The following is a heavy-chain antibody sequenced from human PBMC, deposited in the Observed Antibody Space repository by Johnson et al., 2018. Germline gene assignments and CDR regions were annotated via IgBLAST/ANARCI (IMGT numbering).Heavy chain of an antibody. CDR3: ARQFITIFGGVILGYYGMDG. CDR2: INSDGSST. Sequence: VQLVESGGGLVKPGGSLRLSCAASGFTFSSYSMNWVRQAPGKGLEWVSRINSDGSSTSYADSVQGRFTISRDNSKNTLYLKMNSLGAEDQAVYYCARQFITIFGGVILGYYGMDGWGQGTTVTVSS. D-gene: IGHD3-3*01. J-gene: IGHJ6*02. V-gene: IGHV3-74*02. CDR1: GFTFSSYS.